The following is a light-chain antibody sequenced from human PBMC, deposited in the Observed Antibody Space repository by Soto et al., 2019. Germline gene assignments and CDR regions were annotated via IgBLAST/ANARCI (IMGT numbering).Light chain of an antibody. V-gene: IGKV3-20*01. CDR1: QSVSSSY. CDR3: QQYGSSPPLT. CDR2: GAS. J-gene: IGKJ3*01. Sequence: EIVLTQSPGTLSLSPGERATLFCRASQSVSSSYLAWYQQKPGQAPRLLIYGASSRATGIPDRYSGSGSGKDFTLSISRLQPEDFAVYYCQQYGSSPPLTFGPGTKVDIK.